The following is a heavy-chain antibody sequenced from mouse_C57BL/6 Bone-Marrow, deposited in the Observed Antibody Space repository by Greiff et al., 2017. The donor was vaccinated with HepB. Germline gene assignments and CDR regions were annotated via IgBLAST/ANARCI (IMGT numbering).Heavy chain of an antibody. J-gene: IGHJ2*01. CDR3: ARSTFYYYGSSYGCYFDY. D-gene: IGHD1-1*01. CDR1: GYAFSSYW. V-gene: IGHV1-80*01. CDR2: IYPGDGDT. Sequence: QVQLKESGAELVKPGASVKISCKASGYAFSSYWMNWVKQRPGKGLEWIGQIYPGDGDTNYNGKFKGKATLTADKSSSTAYMQLSSLTSEDSAVYFCARSTFYYYGSSYGCYFDYWGQGTTLTVSS.